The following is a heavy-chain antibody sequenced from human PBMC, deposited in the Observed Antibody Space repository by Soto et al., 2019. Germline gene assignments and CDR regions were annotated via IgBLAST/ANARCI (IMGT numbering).Heavy chain of an antibody. V-gene: IGHV3-48*03. J-gene: IGHJ6*02. CDR3: ARSSGTTDYYYGMDV. D-gene: IGHD1-7*01. CDR1: GFTFSSYE. Sequence: GGSLRLSCAASGFTFSSYEMNWVRQAPGKGLEWVSYISSSGSTIYYADSVKGRFTISRDNAKNSLYLQMNSLRAEDTAVYYCARSSGTTDYYYGMDVWGQGTLVTVSS. CDR2: ISSSGSTI.